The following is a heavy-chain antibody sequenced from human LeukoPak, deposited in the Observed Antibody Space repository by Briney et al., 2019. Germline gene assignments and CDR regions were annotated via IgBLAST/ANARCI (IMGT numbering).Heavy chain of an antibody. V-gene: IGHV3-23*01. CDR1: GFTFKSYG. CDR3: ARKVAVAMDLDY. Sequence: GGSLRLSCAASGFTFKSYGMTWVRQVPGKGLEWASSITGSGGSTKYADSVNGRFTISRDNSKNTLSLQMTGLRVEDTAVYYCARKVAVAMDLDYWGQGTLVTVSS. J-gene: IGHJ4*02. D-gene: IGHD5-18*01. CDR2: ITGSGGST.